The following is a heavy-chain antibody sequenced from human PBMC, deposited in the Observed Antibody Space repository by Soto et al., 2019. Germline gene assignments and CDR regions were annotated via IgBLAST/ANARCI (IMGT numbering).Heavy chain of an antibody. J-gene: IGHJ4*02. CDR1: GFTFSSYA. Sequence: EVQLLESGGGLVQHGGSLRLSCAASGFTFSSYAMSWVSQAPGKGLEWVSAISGSGGSTYYADSVKGRFTISRDNSKNTRYLQMNSLRAEDTAVYYCASAIRYSSGWYFGYWGQGTLVTVSS. V-gene: IGHV3-23*01. CDR2: ISGSGGST. D-gene: IGHD6-19*01. CDR3: ASAIRYSSGWYFGY.